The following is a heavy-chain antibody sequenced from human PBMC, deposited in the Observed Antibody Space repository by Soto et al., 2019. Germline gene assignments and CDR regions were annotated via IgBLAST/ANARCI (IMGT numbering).Heavy chain of an antibody. CDR1: GFSLSADGVG. V-gene: IGHV2-5*02. J-gene: IGHJ3*01. D-gene: IGHD2-2*01. CDR3: AHAYGGTSWPNDAFDV. Sequence: QITLKESGPTLVKPTQTLTLTCTFSGFSLSADGVGVGWIRQPPGKALEWLALIYWDDDQRYSPSLKTRLTIPKXTXKXXVVLTMTNIDPVDTATYYCAHAYGGTSWPNDAFDVWGQGTVVTVSS. CDR2: IYWDDDQ.